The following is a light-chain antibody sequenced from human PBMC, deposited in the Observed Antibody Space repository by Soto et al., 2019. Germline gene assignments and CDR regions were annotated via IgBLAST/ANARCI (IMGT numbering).Light chain of an antibody. CDR1: SSDVGAYRH. J-gene: IGLJ6*01. CDR2: DVS. Sequence: QYVRTQPASVSGSPGQAITISCTGTSSDVGAYRHVSWHQQYPGKAPKLMIYDVSDRPSGVSYRFSGSKSGNTASLTISGLQAEDEADYYCSAYTTSRSYIFGSGTKVTVL. CDR3: SAYTTSRSYI. V-gene: IGLV2-14*01.